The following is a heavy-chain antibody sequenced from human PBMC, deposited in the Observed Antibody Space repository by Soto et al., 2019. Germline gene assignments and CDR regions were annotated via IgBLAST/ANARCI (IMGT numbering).Heavy chain of an antibody. D-gene: IGHD2-8*01. Sequence: SETLSLTCTVSGGSVNNGNYYWSWIRQPPGKGLEWIGHIYYSGSTNYNPSLKSRVTMSMDTSKSQFSLKLTSVTPADTAVYFCAKDPGVGLSARWFDPWGQGALVTVSS. V-gene: IGHV4-61*01. CDR3: AKDPGVGLSARWFDP. J-gene: IGHJ5*02. CDR1: GGSVNNGNYY. CDR2: IYYSGST.